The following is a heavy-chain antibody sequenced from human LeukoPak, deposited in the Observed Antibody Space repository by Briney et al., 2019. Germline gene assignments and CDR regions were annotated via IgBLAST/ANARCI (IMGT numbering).Heavy chain of an antibody. Sequence: GGSLRLSCAASGFTFSDYGIHWVRQAPGKGLEWVAFIRYDGGNKNYADSVKGRFTISRDNSKNTLYLQMNSLRAEDTAVYYCATLYDFPLGWGQGTLVTVSS. CDR1: GFTFSDYG. CDR2: IRYDGGNK. CDR3: ATLYDFPLG. J-gene: IGHJ4*02. V-gene: IGHV3-30*02. D-gene: IGHD5/OR15-5a*01.